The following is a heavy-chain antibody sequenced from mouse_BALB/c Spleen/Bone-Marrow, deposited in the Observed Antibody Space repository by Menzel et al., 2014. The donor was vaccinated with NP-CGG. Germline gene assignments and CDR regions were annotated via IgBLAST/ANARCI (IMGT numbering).Heavy chain of an antibody. V-gene: IGHV1-9*01. D-gene: IGHD2-3*01. CDR1: GYTFSGYW. Sequence: VQLQQSGAELMKPGASVKISCKTTGYTFSGYWIEWVKQRPGHGLEWIGEILPGSTSTNYNEKFKDKATFTADTSSNTAYMRLSSLTSEDSAVYYCARDGYSSLAMDYWGQGTSVTVSS. CDR3: ARDGYSSLAMDY. CDR2: ILPGSTST. J-gene: IGHJ4*01.